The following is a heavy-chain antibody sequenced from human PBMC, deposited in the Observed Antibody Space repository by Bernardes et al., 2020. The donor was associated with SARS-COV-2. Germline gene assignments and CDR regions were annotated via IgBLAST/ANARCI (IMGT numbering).Heavy chain of an antibody. J-gene: IGHJ4*02. V-gene: IGHV3-23*01. D-gene: IGHD3-9*01. Sequence: GGSLRLSCAASGFSFSTYAMAWVRQAPGKGLEWVSALSGSGESTYDADSVKGRFSISRDNSKNILFLQMHSLGVEDTAIYYCAKPAEDYDILTGYSYWGQGTLVTVSS. CDR3: AKPAEDYDILTGYSY. CDR1: GFSFSTYA. CDR2: LSGSGEST.